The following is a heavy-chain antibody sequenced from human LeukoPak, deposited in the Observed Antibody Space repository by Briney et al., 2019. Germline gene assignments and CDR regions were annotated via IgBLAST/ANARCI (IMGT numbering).Heavy chain of an antibody. CDR1: GFTFSTYS. CDR3: ARGYYDTLTGPDY. Sequence: PGGSLRLSCAASGFTFSTYSMNWVRQAPGKGLEWVSSISSSSSYIYYADSVKGLFTISRDNAKNSLYLQMNSLRVEDTAVYYCARGYYDTLTGPDYWGQGTLVTVSS. V-gene: IGHV3-21*01. CDR2: ISSSSSYI. J-gene: IGHJ4*02. D-gene: IGHD3-9*01.